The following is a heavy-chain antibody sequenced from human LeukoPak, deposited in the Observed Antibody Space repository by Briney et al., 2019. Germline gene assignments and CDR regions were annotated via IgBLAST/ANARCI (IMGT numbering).Heavy chain of an antibody. Sequence: SETLSLTCTVSGGSISGYYWSWIRQPAGKGLEWIGRIYTSGSTNYNPSLKSRVTMSVDTSKNQFSLKLSSVTAADTAVYYCARGAYDSSGYHKYYFDYWGQGTLVTVSS. CDR2: IYTSGST. D-gene: IGHD3-22*01. CDR1: GGSISGYY. J-gene: IGHJ4*02. CDR3: ARGAYDSSGYHKYYFDY. V-gene: IGHV4-4*07.